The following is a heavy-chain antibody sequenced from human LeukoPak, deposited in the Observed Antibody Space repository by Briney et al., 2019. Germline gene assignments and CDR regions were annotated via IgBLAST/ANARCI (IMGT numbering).Heavy chain of an antibody. D-gene: IGHD6-13*01. CDR3: ARAKRVIAAAAHRVGAFDI. CDR2: INHSGST. CDR1: GGSFSGYY. J-gene: IGHJ3*02. V-gene: IGHV4-34*01. Sequence: PSETLSLTCAVYGGSFSGYYWSWIRQPPGKGLERIGEINHSGSTNYNPSLKSRVTISVDRSKNQFSLKLSSVTAADTAVYYCARAKRVIAAAAHRVGAFDIWGQGTMVTVSS.